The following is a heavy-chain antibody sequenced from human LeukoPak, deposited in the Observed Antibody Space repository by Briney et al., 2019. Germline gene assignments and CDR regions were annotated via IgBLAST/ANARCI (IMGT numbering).Heavy chain of an antibody. D-gene: IGHD4-17*01. J-gene: IGHJ5*02. CDR2: IYYSGST. CDR1: GYSISSGYY. Sequence: SETLSLTCAVSGYSISSGYYWGWIRQPPGKGLEWIGSIYYSGSTYYNPSLKSRVTISIDTSKNQFSLKLSSVTAADTAVYYCVGETTVTTIPWGQGTLVTVSS. CDR3: VGETTVTTIP. V-gene: IGHV4-38-2*01.